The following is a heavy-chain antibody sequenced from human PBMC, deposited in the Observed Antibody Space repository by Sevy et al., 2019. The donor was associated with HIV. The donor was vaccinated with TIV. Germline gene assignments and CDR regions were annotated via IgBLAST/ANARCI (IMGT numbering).Heavy chain of an antibody. D-gene: IGHD3-22*01. CDR2: VYHTGST. J-gene: IGHJ4*02. V-gene: IGHV4-61*01. Sequence: SETLSLTCAVSGVSVSSDTYYWSWIRQPPGKGLEWIGYVYHTGSTNYSPSFKIRVTISVDTSKNQFSLRLFSVAAADTAVYYCAREPYFFDKSGYYWDYWGQGALVTVS. CDR3: AREPYFFDKSGYYWDY. CDR1: GVSVSSDTYY.